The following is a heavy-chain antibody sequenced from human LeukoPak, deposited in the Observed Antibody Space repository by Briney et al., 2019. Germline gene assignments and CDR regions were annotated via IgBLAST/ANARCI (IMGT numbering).Heavy chain of an antibody. D-gene: IGHD5-12*01. V-gene: IGHV1-8*01. Sequence: ASVKVSCKASGYTFTSYDINWVRQATGQGLEWMGWMTPNSGNTGYAQKFQGRVTMTRNTSISTAYMELSSLRSEDTAVYYCARGAGKTYSGYDYLQRNWFDPWGQGTLVTVSS. CDR2: MTPNSGNT. J-gene: IGHJ5*02. CDR1: GYTFTSYD. CDR3: ARGAGKTYSGYDYLQRNWFDP.